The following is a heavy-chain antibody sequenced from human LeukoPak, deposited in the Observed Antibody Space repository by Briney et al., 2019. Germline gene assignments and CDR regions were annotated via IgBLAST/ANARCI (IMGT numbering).Heavy chain of an antibody. V-gene: IGHV1-18*01. CDR2: ISAYNGNT. J-gene: IGHJ4*02. CDR1: GYTFTSYG. CDR3: ARNSTVTTPPFDY. Sequence: ASVKVSCKASGYTFTSYGISWVXXAPXQXXXXXXWISAYNGNTNYAQKLQGRVXMTTDTSTSTAYMELRSLRSDDTAVYYCARNSTVTTPPFDYWGQGTLVTVSS. D-gene: IGHD4-17*01.